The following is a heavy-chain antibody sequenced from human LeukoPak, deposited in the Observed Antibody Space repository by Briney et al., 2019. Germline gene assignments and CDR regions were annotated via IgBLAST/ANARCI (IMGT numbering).Heavy chain of an antibody. D-gene: IGHD3-10*01. CDR2: ISIGSSYI. V-gene: IGHV3-21*01. CDR3: ARAGLSNAFDI. CDR1: GFTFSSYN. J-gene: IGHJ3*02. Sequence: GGSLRLSCAASGFTFSSYNMNWVRQAPGKGLEWVSSISIGSSYIDYADSLKGRFTISRDNSKNTLYLQMNSLRAEDTAVYYCARAGLSNAFDIWGQGTMVTVS.